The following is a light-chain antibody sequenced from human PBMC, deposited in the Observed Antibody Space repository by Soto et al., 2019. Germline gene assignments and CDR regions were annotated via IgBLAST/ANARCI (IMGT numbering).Light chain of an antibody. J-gene: IGKJ4*01. V-gene: IGKV3-20*01. Sequence: EMVLTQSPCTLSLSPGERATLSCRTSQSVSSSYIAWYQQRPGQAPRLLIYCASKRATDIPDTFSGSGSGTDFPLTISRLEPEDFAVYYCQHYGSSPPLTFGGGTKVEIK. CDR2: CAS. CDR3: QHYGSSPPLT. CDR1: QSVSSSY.